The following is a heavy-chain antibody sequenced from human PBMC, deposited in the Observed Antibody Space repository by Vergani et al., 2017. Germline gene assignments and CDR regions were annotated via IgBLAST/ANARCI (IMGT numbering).Heavy chain of an antibody. V-gene: IGHV3-30*03. CDR3: VILDAMVPR. CDR1: GFTFSSYG. D-gene: IGHD5-18*01. CDR2: ISYDGSNK. Sequence: QVQLVESGGGVVQTGRSLRLSCAASGFTFSSYGMHWVRQAPGKGLEWVAVISYDGSNKYYADSVKGRFTISRDNSKNTLYLQMNSLRAEDTAVYYCVILDAMVPRWGQGTLVTVSS. J-gene: IGHJ4*02.